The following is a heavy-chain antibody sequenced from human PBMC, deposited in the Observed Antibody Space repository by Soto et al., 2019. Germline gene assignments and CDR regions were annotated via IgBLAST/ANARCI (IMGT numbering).Heavy chain of an antibody. J-gene: IGHJ4*02. V-gene: IGHV1-3*01. CDR3: ARAPAYYDILTGSPTLEY. CDR2: INAGNGNT. Sequence: ASVKVSCKASGYTFTSYATHWVRQAPGQRLEWMGWINAGNGNTKYSQKFQGRVTITRDTSASTAYMELSSLRSEDTAVYYCARAPAYYDILTGSPTLEYWGQGTLVTVSS. CDR1: GYTFTSYA. D-gene: IGHD3-9*01.